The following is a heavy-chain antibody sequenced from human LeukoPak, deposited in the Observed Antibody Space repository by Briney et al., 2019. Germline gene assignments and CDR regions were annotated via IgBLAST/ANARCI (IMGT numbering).Heavy chain of an antibody. CDR3: ARRYSSGSLETYFDL. CDR2: ISSTGGTI. J-gene: IGHJ2*01. D-gene: IGHD6-25*01. Sequence: GGSLRLSCAASEFTFRNYLMNWVRQAPGKGLEWVSFISSTGGTIYYADSVKGRFTVSRDNSKNTLYLQMSSLRVEDTAVYYCARRYSSGSLETYFDLWGRGTLVTVSS. CDR1: EFTFRNYL. V-gene: IGHV3-48*03.